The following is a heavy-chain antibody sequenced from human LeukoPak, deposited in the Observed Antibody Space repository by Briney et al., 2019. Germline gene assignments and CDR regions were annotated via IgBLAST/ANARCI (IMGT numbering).Heavy chain of an antibody. V-gene: IGHV1-18*01. D-gene: IGHD2-2*01. CDR2: ISADNGNT. J-gene: IGHJ5*01. CDR1: GYAFINYG. Sequence: ASVKVSCKASGYAFINYGISWVRQAPGQGLEWVGWISADNGNTNYAQQLQGRVTMTTDTSTNTAYMELRSLRSDDTAVYYCARDRRGTSWFVYWGQGTLVTVSS. CDR3: ARDRRGTSWFVY.